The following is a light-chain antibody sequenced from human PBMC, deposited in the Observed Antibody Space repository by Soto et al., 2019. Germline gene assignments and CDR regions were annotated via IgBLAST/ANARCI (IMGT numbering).Light chain of an antibody. Sequence: DIQMTQSPSTVSAYVGDSVTITCRASQSITTWLAWYQQRPGKAPKLLIYDVSSLQSRVPSRFSGRGSGTECTLTISSPEPDDFATYYCQHYKMYSPWTFGQGTKVEIK. CDR2: DVS. V-gene: IGKV1-5*01. J-gene: IGKJ1*01. CDR3: QHYKMYSPWT. CDR1: QSITTW.